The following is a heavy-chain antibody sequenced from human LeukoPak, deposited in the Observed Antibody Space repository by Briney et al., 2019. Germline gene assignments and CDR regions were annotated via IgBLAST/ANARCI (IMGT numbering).Heavy chain of an antibody. CDR1: GYTFTSYG. V-gene: IGHV7-4-1*02. Sequence: ASVKVSCKASGYTFTSYGFSWVRQAPGQGLEWMGWINTNTGNPTYAQGFTGRFVFSLDTSVSTAYLQISSLKAEDTAVYYCARVLPAAISSDYMDVWGKGTTVTVSS. J-gene: IGHJ6*03. CDR2: INTNTGNP. D-gene: IGHD2-2*02. CDR3: ARVLPAAISSDYMDV.